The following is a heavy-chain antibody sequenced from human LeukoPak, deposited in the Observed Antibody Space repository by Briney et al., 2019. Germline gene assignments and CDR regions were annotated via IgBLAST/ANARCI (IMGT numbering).Heavy chain of an antibody. D-gene: IGHD6-13*01. CDR3: ARHGSSYSFDY. Sequence: SETLSLTCTVSGDSISSYYWSWIRQLPGKGLEWIGFLYDSGSPNYNPSLKSRVTVSVDTSKNEFSLKLSSVTAADTAVYYCARHGSSYSFDYWGQGTLVTVSS. CDR2: LYDSGSP. CDR1: GDSISSYY. J-gene: IGHJ4*02. V-gene: IGHV4-59*08.